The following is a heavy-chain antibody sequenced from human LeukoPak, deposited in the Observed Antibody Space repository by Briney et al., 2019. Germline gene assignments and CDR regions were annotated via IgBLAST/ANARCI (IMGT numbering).Heavy chain of an antibody. D-gene: IGHD3-9*01. CDR2: IKSKTDGGTT. Sequence: KPGGSLRLSCAASGFTFSNAWMSWVRQAPGKGLEWVGRIKSKTDGGTTDYAAPVKGRFTISRDDSKNTLYLQMNSLKTEDTAVYYCTTAYVLRCFDWLPYSFDIWGQGTMVTVSS. CDR3: TTAYVLRCFDWLPYSFDI. CDR1: GFTFSNAW. V-gene: IGHV3-15*01. J-gene: IGHJ3*02.